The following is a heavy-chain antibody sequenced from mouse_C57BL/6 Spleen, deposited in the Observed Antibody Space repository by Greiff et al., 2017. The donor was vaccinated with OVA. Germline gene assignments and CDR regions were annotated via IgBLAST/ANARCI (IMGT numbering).Heavy chain of an antibody. J-gene: IGHJ2*01. CDR3: ARPSGVVAFDD. CDR1: GYTFTSYW. CDR2: IDPSDSYT. D-gene: IGHD1-1*01. Sequence: QVQLQQPGAELVMPGASVKLSCKASGYTFTSYWMHWVKQRPGQGLEWIGEIDPSDSYTNYNQKFKGKSTLTVDKSSSTAYMQLSSLTSEDSAVYYCARPSGVVAFDDWGKGTTLTVAS. V-gene: IGHV1-69*01.